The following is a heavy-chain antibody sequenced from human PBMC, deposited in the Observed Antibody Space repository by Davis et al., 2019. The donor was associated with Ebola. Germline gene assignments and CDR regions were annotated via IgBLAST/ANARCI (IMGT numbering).Heavy chain of an antibody. J-gene: IGHJ4*02. CDR2: IVVESGNT. V-gene: IGHV1-58*01. Sequence: SVKVSCKLSGFTFTTSAVQWVRQTRGQHLEWIGWIVVESGNTNYAQKFQERVIITRDMSTNTAHMELSGLRSEDTAVYYCAADDEDSSFYDIDYWGQGTLVTVSA. D-gene: IGHD2-2*01. CDR1: GFTFTTSA. CDR3: AADDEDSSFYDIDY.